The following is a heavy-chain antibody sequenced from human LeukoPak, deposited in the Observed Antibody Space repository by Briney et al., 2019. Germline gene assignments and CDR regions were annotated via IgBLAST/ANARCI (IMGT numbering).Heavy chain of an antibody. J-gene: IGHJ4*02. V-gene: IGHV3-21*04. CDR1: GFTFSIYT. Sequence: PGGSLRLSCAASGFTFSIYTMTWVRQAPGKGLEWVSSISSSSSSIYYPDSMKGRFTISRDNSKNALFLQMNSLRAEDTAIYYCVKGGFTHYDDWGQGTLVTVSS. CDR3: VKGGFTHYDD. D-gene: IGHD3-22*01. CDR2: ISSSSSSI.